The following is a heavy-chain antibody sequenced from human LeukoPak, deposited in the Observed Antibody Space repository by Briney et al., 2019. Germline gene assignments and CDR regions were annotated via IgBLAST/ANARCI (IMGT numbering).Heavy chain of an antibody. CDR1: GFTVSSNY. D-gene: IGHD3-10*01. J-gene: IGHJ4*02. Sequence: PGGSLRLSCAASGFTVSSNYMSWVRQAPGKGLEWVSVIYSGGSTYYADSVKGRFTISRDNSKNTLYLQMNSLRAEDTAVYYCARDGNRDYYGSGNYFDYWGQGTLVTVSS. CDR2: IYSGGST. V-gene: IGHV3-53*01. CDR3: ARDGNRDYYGSGNYFDY.